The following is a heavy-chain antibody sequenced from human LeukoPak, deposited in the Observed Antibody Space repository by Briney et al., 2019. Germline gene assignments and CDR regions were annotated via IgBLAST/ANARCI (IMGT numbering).Heavy chain of an antibody. Sequence: GGSLRLSCAASGFTFSSYSMNWVRQAPGKGLEWVANIKQDGSEKYYVDSVKGRFTISRDNAKNSLYLQMNSLRAEDTAVYYCARIWYYDYVWGSYLTAFDYWGQGTLVTVSS. V-gene: IGHV3-7*01. CDR2: IKQDGSEK. J-gene: IGHJ4*02. CDR1: GFTFSSYS. D-gene: IGHD3-16*02. CDR3: ARIWYYDYVWGSYLTAFDY.